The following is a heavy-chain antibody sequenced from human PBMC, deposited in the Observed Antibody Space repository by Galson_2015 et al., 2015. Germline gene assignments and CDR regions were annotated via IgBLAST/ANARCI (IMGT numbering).Heavy chain of an antibody. CDR2: ITNSGDST. CDR3: ARVGVAGFYDY. V-gene: IGHV3-64*02. CDR1: GFSFSGYA. J-gene: IGHJ4*02. Sequence: LRLSCAASGFSFSGYAMHWVRQAPGKGLEYVSAITNSGDSTYYADSVKGRFTISRDNSKNMLYLQMGSLRGEDMAVYYCARVGVAGFYDYWGQGTLVTVSS. D-gene: IGHD6-19*01.